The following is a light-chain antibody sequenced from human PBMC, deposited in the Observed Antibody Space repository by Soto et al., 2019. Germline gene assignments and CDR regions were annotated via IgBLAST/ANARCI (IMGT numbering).Light chain of an antibody. J-gene: IGKJ1*01. V-gene: IGKV3-11*01. CDR3: QQRSNWLGWT. Sequence: EIVLTQSPATLSLSPGERATLSCRASQSFSSYLSWYQQKPGQAPRLLIYDASNRATGIPARFSGSGSGTDFTLTISSLEPEDFAVYYCQQRSNWLGWTFGQGTKVDIK. CDR2: DAS. CDR1: QSFSSY.